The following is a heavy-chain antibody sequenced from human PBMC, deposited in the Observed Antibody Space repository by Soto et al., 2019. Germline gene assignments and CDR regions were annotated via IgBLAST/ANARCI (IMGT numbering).Heavy chain of an antibody. V-gene: IGHV4-4*07. D-gene: IGHD6-19*01. J-gene: IGHJ4*02. CDR1: GGSISSYY. CDR3: ARTERSGWPVDY. Sequence: SETLSLTCTVSGGSISSYYWTWIRQPAGKGLECIGRIYTSGSTNYNTSPKSRVTMSVDTSKNQFSLKLSSVTAADTAVYYCARTERSGWPVDYWGQGTLVTVSS. CDR2: IYTSGST.